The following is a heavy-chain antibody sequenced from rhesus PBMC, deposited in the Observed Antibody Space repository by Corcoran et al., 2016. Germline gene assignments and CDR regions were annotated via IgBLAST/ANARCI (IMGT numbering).Heavy chain of an antibody. V-gene: IGHV5-20*01. D-gene: IGHD6S26*01. CDR1: GNSFTSYW. CDR2: IDPSDSDT. Sequence: EGQLVQSGAEVKRPGESLKISCKTSGNSFTSYWFGWVRERPGKGLEWMGAIDPSDSDTRYNPSFQGQVTISADKSISTAYLQWSRLKASDTATYYCAKEVGSGWSPGDAFDFWGQGLRVTVSS. CDR3: AKEVGSGWSPGDAFDF. J-gene: IGHJ3*01.